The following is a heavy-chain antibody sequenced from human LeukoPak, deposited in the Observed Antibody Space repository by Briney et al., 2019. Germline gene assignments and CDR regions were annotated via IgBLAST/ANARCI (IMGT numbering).Heavy chain of an antibody. J-gene: IGHJ4*02. Sequence: PSETLSLTCTVSGGSISSYYWSWIRQPPGKGLEWIGHIYYSGDTNYNPSLKSRVTISVDTSNNQFSLKLSSVTAADTAVYYCALGDCSSTSCYVFDYWGQGTLVTVSS. CDR1: GGSISSYY. CDR2: IYYSGDT. CDR3: ALGDCSSTSCYVFDY. V-gene: IGHV4-59*01. D-gene: IGHD2-2*01.